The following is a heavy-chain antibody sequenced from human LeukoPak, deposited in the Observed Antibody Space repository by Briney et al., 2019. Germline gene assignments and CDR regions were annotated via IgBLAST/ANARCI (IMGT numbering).Heavy chain of an antibody. J-gene: IGHJ6*02. CDR2: ISYDGSNK. Sequence: GGSLTLSCAASRFTFSSYDMHGVPQAPGKGLEGVVVISYDGSNKYYADSVRGRFTISRDNSKNTLYLQMNSLRAEDTAVYYCVRGDYYYYYGMDVWGQGTTVTVSS. D-gene: IGHD3-10*01. CDR1: RFTFSSYD. V-gene: IGHV3-30*03. CDR3: VRGDYYYYYGMDV.